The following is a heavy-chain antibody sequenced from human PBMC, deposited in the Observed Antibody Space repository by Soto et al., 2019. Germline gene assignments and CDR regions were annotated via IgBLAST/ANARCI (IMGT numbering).Heavy chain of an antibody. V-gene: IGHV3-23*01. CDR1: GFTFSNYA. CDR2: ISSAVNT. Sequence: LRLSCAGSGFTFSNYAMSWVRQAPGKGLEWVSAISSAVNTYYADSVKGRFTISRDNSKNTLSLQMNSLRAEDTAVYYCAKQVRDGTSSPYYFDYWGQGTLVTVSS. D-gene: IGHD6-6*01. CDR3: AKQVRDGTSSPYYFDY. J-gene: IGHJ4*02.